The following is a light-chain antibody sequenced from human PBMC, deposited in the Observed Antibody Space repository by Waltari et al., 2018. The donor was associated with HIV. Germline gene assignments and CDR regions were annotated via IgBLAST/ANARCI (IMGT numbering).Light chain of an antibody. CDR2: EVA. J-gene: IGLJ2*01. V-gene: IGLV2-14*01. Sequence: QSALAQPASVSGSPGQSITLSCTGTSSDVGRYDYVSWYQQNPGKAPKPMIYEVANRPSGVSNRFSGSKSGNTASLTISGLQAEDEADYYCSSYTSINTLIFGGGTKLTVL. CDR3: SSYTSINTLI. CDR1: SSDVGRYDY.